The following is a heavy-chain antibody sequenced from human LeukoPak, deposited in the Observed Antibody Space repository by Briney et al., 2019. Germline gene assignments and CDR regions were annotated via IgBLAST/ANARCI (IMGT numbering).Heavy chain of an antibody. D-gene: IGHD3-16*01. CDR1: GGSISSSSYY. J-gene: IGHJ4*02. CDR2: IYYSGNT. CDR3: ARQRGDFDY. Sequence: PSETLSLTCTVSGGSISSSSYYWGWIRQPPGKGLEWIGSIYYSGNTYYDPSLKSRVTISVDTSKNQFSLKLTSVTAADTAVYYCARQRGDFDYWGQGTLVTVSS. V-gene: IGHV4-39*01.